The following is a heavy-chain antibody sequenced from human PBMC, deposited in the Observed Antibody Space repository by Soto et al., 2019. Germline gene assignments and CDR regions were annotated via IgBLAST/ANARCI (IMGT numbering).Heavy chain of an antibody. J-gene: IGHJ6*02. Sequence: EVQLVESGGGLVQPGGSLRLSCAASGFTFSSYWMHWVRQAPGKGLVWVSRINSDGSSTSYADSVKGRFTISRDNAKNTLSLQMSSLRAEDTAVYYCARGGTYYYDSSGLWDTCGMDVWGQGTTVTVSS. V-gene: IGHV3-74*01. CDR1: GFTFSSYW. CDR3: ARGGTYYYDSSGLWDTCGMDV. CDR2: INSDGSST. D-gene: IGHD3-22*01.